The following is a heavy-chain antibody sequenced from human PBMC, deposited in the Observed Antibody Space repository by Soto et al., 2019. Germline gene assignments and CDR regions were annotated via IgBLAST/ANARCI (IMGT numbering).Heavy chain of an antibody. CDR3: ARVGVRGSSTPYYYGMDV. CDR1: GGSFSGYY. D-gene: IGHD1-26*01. Sequence: SETLSLTCAVYGGSFSGYYWSWIRQPPGKGLEWIGEINHSGSTNYNPSLKSRVTISVDTSKNQFSLKLSSVTAADTAVYYCARVGVRGSSTPYYYGMDVWGQGTTVTVSS. CDR2: INHSGST. V-gene: IGHV4-34*01. J-gene: IGHJ6*02.